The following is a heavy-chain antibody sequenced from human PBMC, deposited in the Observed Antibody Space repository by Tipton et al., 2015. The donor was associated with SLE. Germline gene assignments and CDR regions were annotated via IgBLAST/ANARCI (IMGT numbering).Heavy chain of an antibody. Sequence: TLSLTCTVSGAPISTDGFYWTWMRQHPGRGLEWIGCIHYSGSTYYIPSLKSRVTMSVDTSKNLFFLKLNSVTAADTAVYYCARARGDQSGSGTHRFDSWGQGTLVTVSS. CDR2: IHYSGST. V-gene: IGHV4-31*03. CDR1: GAPISTDGFY. D-gene: IGHD3-10*01. J-gene: IGHJ4*02. CDR3: ARARGDQSGSGTHRFDS.